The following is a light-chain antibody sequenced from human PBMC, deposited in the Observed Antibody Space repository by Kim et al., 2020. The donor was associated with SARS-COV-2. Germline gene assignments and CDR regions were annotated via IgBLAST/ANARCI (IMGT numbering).Light chain of an antibody. Sequence: GARVTSNCRAGQGTKSDLGWYQQKPGKAPKCRIYYASNLQTGVPSRFSGSGSGTEFTLTINSLQPEDFATYYCLQHNNYPLTFGQGTKVDIK. V-gene: IGKV1-17*01. CDR3: LQHNNYPLT. CDR2: YAS. J-gene: IGKJ1*01. CDR1: QGTKSD.